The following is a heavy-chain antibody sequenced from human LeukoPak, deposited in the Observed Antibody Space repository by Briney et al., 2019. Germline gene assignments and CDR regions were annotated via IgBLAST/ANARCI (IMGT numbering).Heavy chain of an antibody. Sequence: SETLSLTCAVYGGSFSGYYWSWIRQPPGKGLEWIGEINHSGSTNYNPSLKSRVTISVDTSKNQFSLKLSSVTAADTAVYYCASSLSSGWLYYFDYWGQGTLVTVSS. D-gene: IGHD6-19*01. J-gene: IGHJ4*02. V-gene: IGHV4-34*01. CDR3: ASSLSSGWLYYFDY. CDR1: GGSFSGYY. CDR2: INHSGST.